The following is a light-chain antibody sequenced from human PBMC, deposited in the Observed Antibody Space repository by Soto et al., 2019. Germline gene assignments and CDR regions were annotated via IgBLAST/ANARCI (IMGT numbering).Light chain of an antibody. CDR3: FSFTTDWTHV. CDR1: SSDIGAYNY. Sequence: QSALTQTASVSGSPGQSITISCTGSSSDIGAYNYVSWFQQYPGKAPKLIISEVSNRPSGVSNRFSASKSGTAASLIISGLQTEVEADYFCFSFTTDWTHVFGTGTKVTVL. CDR2: EVS. J-gene: IGLJ1*01. V-gene: IGLV2-14*01.